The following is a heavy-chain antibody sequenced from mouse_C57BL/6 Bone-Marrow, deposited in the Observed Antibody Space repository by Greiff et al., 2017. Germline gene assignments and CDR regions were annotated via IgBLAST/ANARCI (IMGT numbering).Heavy chain of an antibody. D-gene: IGHD2-3*01. J-gene: IGHJ3*01. CDR2: IDPSDSYT. Sequence: QVQLQQPGAELVMPGASVKLSCKASGYTFTSYWMHWVKQRPGQGLEWIGEIDPSDSYTNYNQKFKGKSTLTVDKSSSTAYMQLSSLTSDDSAVYYCAKGLLSPFAYWGQGTLVTVSA. CDR1: GYTFTSYW. CDR3: AKGLLSPFAY. V-gene: IGHV1-69*01.